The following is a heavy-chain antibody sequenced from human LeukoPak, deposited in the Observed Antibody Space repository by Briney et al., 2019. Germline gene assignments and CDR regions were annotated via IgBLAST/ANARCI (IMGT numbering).Heavy chain of an antibody. CDR2: ISHSGST. CDR3: ARFHSY. J-gene: IGHJ4*02. Sequence: SETLSLTCTVSGGSISSSNHFWGCIRQPPGKGLEWIGTISHSGSTYYNPSLKSRVTISVDTSKDQFSLNLRSVIATDTAVYYCARFHSYWGQGTLVTVSS. CDR1: GGSISSSNHF. V-gene: IGHV4-39*01.